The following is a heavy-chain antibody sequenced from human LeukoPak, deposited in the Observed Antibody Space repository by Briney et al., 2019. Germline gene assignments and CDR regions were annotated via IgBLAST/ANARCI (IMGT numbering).Heavy chain of an antibody. CDR1: GFTCSSYS. CDR2: ISSSSSYI. V-gene: IGHV3-21*01. J-gene: IGHJ5*02. Sequence: GGSLRLSCAASGFTCSSYSMNWVRQAPGKGLEWVSSISSSSSYIYYADSVKGRFTISRDNAKNSLYLQMNSLRAEDTAVYYCARELGYCSSTSCYRNWFDPWGQGTLVTVSS. CDR3: ARELGYCSSTSCYRNWFDP. D-gene: IGHD2-2*01.